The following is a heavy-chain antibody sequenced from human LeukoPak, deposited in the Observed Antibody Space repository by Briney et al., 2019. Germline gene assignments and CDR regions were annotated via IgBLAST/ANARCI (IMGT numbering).Heavy chain of an antibody. CDR2: ISFDGNNK. CDR1: GFTFSSYG. D-gene: IGHD6-19*01. J-gene: IGHJ4*02. Sequence: GGSLRLSCAASGFTFSSYGMHWVRQAPGKGLEWVAVISFDGNNKYYADSVKGRFTISRDNSKNTLYLQMNSLRAEDTAVYYFAKTQGGQWLVQGHRGPGTLGTGSS. CDR3: AKTQGGQWLVQGH. V-gene: IGHV3-30*18.